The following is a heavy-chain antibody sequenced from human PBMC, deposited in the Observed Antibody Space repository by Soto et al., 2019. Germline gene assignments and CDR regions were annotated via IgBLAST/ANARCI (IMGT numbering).Heavy chain of an antibody. Sequence: GASVKVSCKASGYTFTSYDINWVRQATGQGLEWMGWMNPNSGNTGYAQKFQGRVTMTRNTSISTAYMELSSLRSEDTAVYYCARLPPEGGYYDSSGYYVDYWGQGTLVNVPS. J-gene: IGHJ4*02. CDR2: MNPNSGNT. CDR3: ARLPPEGGYYDSSGYYVDY. V-gene: IGHV1-8*01. CDR1: GYTFTSYD. D-gene: IGHD3-22*01.